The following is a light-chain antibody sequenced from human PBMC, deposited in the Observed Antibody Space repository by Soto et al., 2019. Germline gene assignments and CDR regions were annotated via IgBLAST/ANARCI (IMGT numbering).Light chain of an antibody. CDR1: QSLLYSDGKTY. Sequence: DVVLTQSPVSLPVTLGQPASISCRSSQSLLYSDGKTYLNWFHQRPGQSPRRLIYQVSIRDSGVPVRFSGSGSGTDFTLTISSLQSEDFAVYYCQQYNKWPLTFGGGTK. V-gene: IGKV2-30*01. CDR2: QVS. J-gene: IGKJ4*01. CDR3: QQYNKWPLT.